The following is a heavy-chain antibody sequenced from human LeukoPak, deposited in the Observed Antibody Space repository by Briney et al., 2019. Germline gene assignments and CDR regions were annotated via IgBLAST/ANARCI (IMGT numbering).Heavy chain of an antibody. CDR3: AKGPGYGSYYFDL. CDR2: VSGSGGFT. CDR1: GFTFSSYS. J-gene: IGHJ4*02. D-gene: IGHD3-10*01. Sequence: GGSLRLPCAASGFTFSSYSMNWVRQAPGKGLEWVSGVSGSGGFTYYADSVKGRFTISRDNSKNTLYLQMNSLRAEDTAVYYCAKGPGYGSYYFDLWGQGTLVTVSS. V-gene: IGHV3-23*01.